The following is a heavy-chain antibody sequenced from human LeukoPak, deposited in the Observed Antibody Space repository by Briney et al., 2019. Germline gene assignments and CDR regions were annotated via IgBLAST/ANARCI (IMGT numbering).Heavy chain of an antibody. J-gene: IGHJ5*02. CDR2: VKPKNGNT. Sequence: ASVKVSCKASDYTFTSYGISWVRQARGQGLEWMGWVKPKNGNTYYAQKFQDRLTMTTDIATTTAFMELRSLRSDDTAVYFCARDMAVGAPFWFDPWGQGTLVTVSS. V-gene: IGHV1-18*04. CDR3: ARDMAVGAPFWFDP. CDR1: DYTFTSYG. D-gene: IGHD6-19*01.